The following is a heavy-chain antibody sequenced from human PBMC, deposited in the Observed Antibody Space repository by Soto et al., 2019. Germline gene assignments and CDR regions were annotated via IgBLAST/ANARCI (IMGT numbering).Heavy chain of an antibody. CDR2: ITSGGGST. D-gene: IGHD3-10*01. Sequence: EVQLVESGGGLVQPGGSLRLSCRASGFTVSNYGMHWVRQAPGKGLEYVSAITSGGGSTYYADSVKGRFTISRDNSKNTLYLQMSSLRAEDAAVYYCVRWAGALDYWGQGTLVTVSS. V-gene: IGHV3-64D*06. CDR1: GFTVSNYG. J-gene: IGHJ4*02. CDR3: VRWAGALDY.